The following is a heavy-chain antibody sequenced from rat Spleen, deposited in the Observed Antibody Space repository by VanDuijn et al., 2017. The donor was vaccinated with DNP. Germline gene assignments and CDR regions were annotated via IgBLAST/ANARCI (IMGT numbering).Heavy chain of an antibody. CDR1: GFSLTSYN. D-gene: IGHD4-3*01. CDR3: ASHNSGYFDY. Sequence: QVQLMESGPGLVQPSETLSLNCTVSGFSLTSYNVHWVRQPPGKGLEWMGVMWSGGSTDYNSALKSRLSISRDTSKNQVFLKMNSLQSVDTTTYYCASHNSGYFDYWGQGVMVTVSS. V-gene: IGHV2-45*01. J-gene: IGHJ2*01. CDR2: MWSGGST.